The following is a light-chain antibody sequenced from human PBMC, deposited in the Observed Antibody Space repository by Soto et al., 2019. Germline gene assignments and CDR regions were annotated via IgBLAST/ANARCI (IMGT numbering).Light chain of an antibody. J-gene: IGKJ1*01. Sequence: EIMMTQSPAALSVSPGERGTLSCRASQSVSSKLAWYQQKSGQAPRLLIYGASTSATGTPARFSGSGSGTEFTLTISTLQSEDFAVYYCQQYYDWWTVGQGTKVEIK. CDR3: QQYYDWWT. V-gene: IGKV3-15*01. CDR1: QSVSSK. CDR2: GAS.